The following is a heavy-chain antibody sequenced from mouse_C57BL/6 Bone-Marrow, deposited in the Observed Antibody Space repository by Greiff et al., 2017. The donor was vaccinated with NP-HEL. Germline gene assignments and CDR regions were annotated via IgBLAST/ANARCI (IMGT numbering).Heavy chain of an antibody. CDR2: INPGSGGT. CDR1: GYAFTNYL. Sequence: QVQLQQSGAELVRPGTSVKVSCKASGYAFTNYLIEWVKQRPGQGLEWIGVINPGSGGTNYNEKFKGKATLTADKSSSTAYMQLSSLTSEDSAGYFCARSEYGNLFDYWGQGTTLTVSS. CDR3: ARSEYGNLFDY. V-gene: IGHV1-54*01. D-gene: IGHD2-10*02. J-gene: IGHJ2*01.